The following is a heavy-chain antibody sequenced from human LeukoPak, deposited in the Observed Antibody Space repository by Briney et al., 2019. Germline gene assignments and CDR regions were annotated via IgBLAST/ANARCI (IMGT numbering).Heavy chain of an antibody. V-gene: IGHV4-34*01. J-gene: IGHJ4*02. CDR1: GGSFSGYY. CDR3: ASGSCSSTSCYQAPLV. CDR2: IDHSGST. Sequence: SETLSLTCAVYGGSFSGYYWSWIRQPPGKGLEWIGEIDHSGSTNYNPSLKSRVTISVDTSKNQFSLKLSSVTAADTAVYYCASGSCSSTSCYQAPLVWGQGTLVTVSS. D-gene: IGHD2-2*01.